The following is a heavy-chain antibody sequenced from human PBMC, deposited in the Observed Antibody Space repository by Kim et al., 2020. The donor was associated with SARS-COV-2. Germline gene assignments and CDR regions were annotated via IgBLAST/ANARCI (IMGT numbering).Heavy chain of an antibody. Sequence: YARQLQGRVNMTTDTSTSTADMALRSLRSDDTAVYYCARDWYWNYDTFDYWGQGTLVTVSS. CDR3: ARDWYWNYDTFDY. J-gene: IGHJ4*02. V-gene: IGHV1-18*01. D-gene: IGHD1-7*01.